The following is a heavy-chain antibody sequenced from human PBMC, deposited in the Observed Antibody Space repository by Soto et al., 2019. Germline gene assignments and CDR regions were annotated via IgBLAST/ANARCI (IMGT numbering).Heavy chain of an antibody. CDR2: ISSSSSYI. J-gene: IGHJ6*02. CDR3: ARDRVITVTAGGGRHYYYGMDV. D-gene: IGHD4-17*01. CDR1: GFTFSNYS. V-gene: IGHV3-21*01. Sequence: NPGGSLRLSCAASGFTFSNYSMHWVRQAPGKGLEWVSSISSSSSYIYYAASLKGRFTISRDNAKNSLYLQMNSLRAEDTAVYYCARDRVITVTAGGGRHYYYGMDVWGQGTTVTVSS.